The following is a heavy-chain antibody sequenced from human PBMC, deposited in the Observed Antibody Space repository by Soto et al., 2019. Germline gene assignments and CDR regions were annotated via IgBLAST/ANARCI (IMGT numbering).Heavy chain of an antibody. CDR3: ARGVAAGADSGMDV. CDR1: GASITSTTYF. D-gene: IGHD6-13*01. Sequence: PSETLSLTCSLSGASITSTTYFWAWIRQPPGKGLEWVGRIYYSGNTNYNPSLKSRLTMSVDTSKKKFSLKLSSVTAADTAVHYCARGVAAGADSGMDVWGQGTTVTVSS. J-gene: IGHJ6*02. V-gene: IGHV4-39*07. CDR2: IYYSGNT.